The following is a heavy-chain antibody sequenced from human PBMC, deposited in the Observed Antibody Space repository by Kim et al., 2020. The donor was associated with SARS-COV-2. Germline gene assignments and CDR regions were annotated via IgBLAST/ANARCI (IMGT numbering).Heavy chain of an antibody. CDR1: GYTFTSYA. J-gene: IGHJ5*02. CDR2: INAGNGNT. CDR3: ARALEYYDSSGYSNWFDP. V-gene: IGHV1-3*01. Sequence: ASVKVSCKASGYTFTSYAMHWVRQAPGQRLEWMGWINAGNGNTKYSQKFQGRVTITRDTSASTVYMELSSLRSEDTAVYYCARALEYYDSSGYSNWFDPWGQGTLVTVSS. D-gene: IGHD3-22*01.